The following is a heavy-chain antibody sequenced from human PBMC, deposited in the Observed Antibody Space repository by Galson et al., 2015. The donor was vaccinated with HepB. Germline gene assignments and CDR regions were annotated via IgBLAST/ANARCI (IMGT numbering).Heavy chain of an antibody. CDR3: ARDISSGYYQYFQH. Sequence: SLRLSCAASGFTFNTYDMTWVRQAPGKGLEWVSSFGYIGGGTTYADSVKGRFTISRDNSKSTLYLQMNSLRAEDTAVYYCARDISSGYYQYFQHWGQGTLVTVSS. J-gene: IGHJ1*01. D-gene: IGHD3-22*01. V-gene: IGHV3-23*01. CDR1: GFTFNTYD. CDR2: FGYIGGGT.